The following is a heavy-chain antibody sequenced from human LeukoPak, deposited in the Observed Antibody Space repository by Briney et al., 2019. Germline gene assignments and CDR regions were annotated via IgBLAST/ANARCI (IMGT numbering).Heavy chain of an antibody. V-gene: IGHV4-59*12. J-gene: IGHJ4*02. Sequence: PSETLSLTCTVSGGSISSYYWSWIRQPPGKGLEWIGYIYYSGSTNYNPSLKSRVTISVDTSKNQFSLKLSSVTAADTTVYYCARGAGSDGYNYWGQGTLVTVSS. CDR1: GGSISSYY. CDR3: ARGAGSDGYNY. CDR2: IYYSGST. D-gene: IGHD5-24*01.